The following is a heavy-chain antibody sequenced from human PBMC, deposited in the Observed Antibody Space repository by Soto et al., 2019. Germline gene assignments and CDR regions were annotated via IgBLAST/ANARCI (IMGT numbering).Heavy chain of an antibody. CDR2: IYHSGST. V-gene: IGHV4-30-2*01. CDR3: ARDHGSGWGAFDI. D-gene: IGHD3-10*01. Sequence: QLQLQESGSGLVKPSQTLSLTCAVSGGSISSGGYSWSWIRQPPGKGLEWIGYIYHSGSTYYNPSLRSRVTISVDRSKNQFSVKLSSVTAADTAVYYCARDHGSGWGAFDIWGQGTMVTVSS. CDR1: GGSISSGGYS. J-gene: IGHJ3*02.